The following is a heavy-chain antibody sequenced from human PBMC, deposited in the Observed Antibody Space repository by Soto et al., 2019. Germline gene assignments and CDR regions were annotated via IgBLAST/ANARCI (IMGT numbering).Heavy chain of an antibody. V-gene: IGHV3-33*01. D-gene: IGHD1-20*01. CDR1: GFTFNSYG. CDR2: IWYDGSNR. J-gene: IGHJ4*02. Sequence: GGSLRLSCAASGFTFNSYGMHWVRQAPGKGLEWVAVIWYDGSNRYYGDSVKGRFTISRDNSKNTLYLQMNSLRAEDTAVYYCARDVMYNAFFDYWGQGTLVTVSS. CDR3: ARDVMYNAFFDY.